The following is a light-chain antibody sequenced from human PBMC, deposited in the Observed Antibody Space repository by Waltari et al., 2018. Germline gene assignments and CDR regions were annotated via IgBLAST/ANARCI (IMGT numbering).Light chain of an antibody. Sequence: QSVLTQPPSASGTPGQRVTITCSGSSSNIGSNTVNGYQKLPGTAPKLLIYTNSYRPSGVPDRFSGSKSGTSASLAIRGLQSEDEADYYCAAWDVSLNGWVFGGGTKLTVL. J-gene: IGLJ3*02. CDR3: AAWDVSLNGWV. CDR1: SSNIGSNT. V-gene: IGLV1-44*01. CDR2: TNS.